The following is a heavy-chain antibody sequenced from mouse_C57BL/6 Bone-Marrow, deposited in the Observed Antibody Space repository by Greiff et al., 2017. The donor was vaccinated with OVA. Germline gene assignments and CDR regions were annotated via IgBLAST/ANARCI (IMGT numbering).Heavy chain of an antibody. CDR2: INPGSGGT. V-gene: IGHV1-54*01. J-gene: IGHJ1*03. CDR1: GYAFTNYL. D-gene: IGHD1-1*01. CDR3: AREGITTVVYWYFDV. Sequence: VQLQQSGAELVRPGTSVKVSCKASGYAFTNYLIEWVKQRPGQGLEWIGVINPGSGGTNYNEKFKGKATLTADKSSSTAYMQLSSLTSEDSAVYFCAREGITTVVYWYFDVWGTGTTVTVSS.